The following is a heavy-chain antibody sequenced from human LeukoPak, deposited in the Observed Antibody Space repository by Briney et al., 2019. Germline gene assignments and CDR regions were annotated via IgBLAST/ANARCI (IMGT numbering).Heavy chain of an antibody. J-gene: IGHJ6*02. CDR1: GFTVSSNY. CDR3: ARERARYCSGGSCFYGMDV. V-gene: IGHV3-53*04. Sequence: GGSLRLSCAASGFTVSSNYMSWVRQAPGKGLEWVSVIYSGGSTYYADSVKGRFTISRHNSKNTLYLQMNSLRDEDTAVYYCARERARYCSGGSCFYGMDVWGQGTTVTVSS. CDR2: IYSGGST. D-gene: IGHD2-15*01.